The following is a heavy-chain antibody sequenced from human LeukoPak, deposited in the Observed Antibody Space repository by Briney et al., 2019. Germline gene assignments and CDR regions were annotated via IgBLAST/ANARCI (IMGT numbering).Heavy chain of an antibody. CDR2: IYYSGST. V-gene: IGHV4-59*01. Sequence: SETLSLTCTVSGGSISSYYWSWIRQPPGKGLKWIGYIYYSGSTNYNPSLKSRVTISVDTSKNQFSLKLSSVTAADTAVYYCARELVTPPYYFDYWGQGTLVTVSS. CDR3: ARELVTPPYYFDY. CDR1: GGSISSYY. D-gene: IGHD5-18*01. J-gene: IGHJ4*02.